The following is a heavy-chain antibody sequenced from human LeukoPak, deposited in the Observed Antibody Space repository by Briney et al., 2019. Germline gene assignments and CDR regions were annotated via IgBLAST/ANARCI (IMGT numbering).Heavy chain of an antibody. CDR1: GFTFSDTW. Sequence: GGSLRLSCAASGFTFSDTWMHWVRQVPGKGLEWVSSITSTGTYTFYADSVKGRFTISRDNSKNSLYLQMNSLGPEDTAVYYCAKKGPTMVRGVIITYYYYYMDVWGKGTTVTVSS. D-gene: IGHD3-10*01. CDR2: ITSTGTYT. CDR3: AKKGPTMVRGVIITYYYYYMDV. V-gene: IGHV3-21*01. J-gene: IGHJ6*03.